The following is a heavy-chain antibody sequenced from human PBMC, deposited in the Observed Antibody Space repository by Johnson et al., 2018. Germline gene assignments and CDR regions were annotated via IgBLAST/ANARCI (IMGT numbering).Heavy chain of an antibody. Sequence: QVQLVESGGGVVQPGRSLRLSCAASEFTFSHYGMHWVRQAPGKGLEWVSFISHDVTKTYYVESVKGRFTISRDNAKNTLYLQMSSLNPEGTAVYFCARDHFCMGTNCYWDAFDMGGLGTMVTVSS. D-gene: IGHD2-2*01. CDR2: ISHDVTKT. CDR1: EFTFSHYG. V-gene: IGHV3-30*03. J-gene: IGHJ3*02. CDR3: ARDHFCMGTNCYWDAFDM.